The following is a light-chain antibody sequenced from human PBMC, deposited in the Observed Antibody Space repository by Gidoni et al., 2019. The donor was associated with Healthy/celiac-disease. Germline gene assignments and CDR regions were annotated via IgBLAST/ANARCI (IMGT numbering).Light chain of an antibody. CDR1: QSVSSSY. CDR2: GAS. V-gene: IGKV3-20*01. CDR3: QQYGSSRWT. J-gene: IGKJ1*01. Sequence: EIVLTQSPGTLSLSPGERATLSCRASQSVSSSYLAWYQQKPGHAPRLLIYGASSRATVIPDRFSGSGSGTDFTLTISRLEPEDFAVYYCQQYGSSRWTFGQXTKVEIK.